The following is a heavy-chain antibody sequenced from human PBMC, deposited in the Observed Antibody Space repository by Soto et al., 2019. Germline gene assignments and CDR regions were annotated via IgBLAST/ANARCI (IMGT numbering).Heavy chain of an antibody. CDR3: ARHRQDDYGDYGYYYGMDV. CDR1: GYSFTSYW. D-gene: IGHD4-17*01. J-gene: IGHJ6*02. CDR2: IYPGDSDT. Sequence: PGESLKISCKGSGYSFTSYWIGWVRQMPGKGLEWMGIIYPGDSDTRYSPSFQGQVTISADKSISTAYLQWSSLKASDTAMYYCARHRQDDYGDYGYYYGMDVWGQGTTVTVSS. V-gene: IGHV5-51*01.